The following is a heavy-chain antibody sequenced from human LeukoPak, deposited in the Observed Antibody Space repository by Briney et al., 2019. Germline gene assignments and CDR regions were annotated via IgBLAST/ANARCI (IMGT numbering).Heavy chain of an antibody. CDR1: GFPFASYA. Sequence: HPGGSLRLSCAASGFPFASYAMSWVRQTPGKGLEWVSLIIGSVASTHYADSVKGRFTISRDNSKNTLYLQMNSLRAGDTAVYFCAKGGYDYVEVGYFDYWGQGTVVTVSS. D-gene: IGHD5-12*01. V-gene: IGHV3-23*01. J-gene: IGHJ4*02. CDR2: IIGSVAST. CDR3: AKGGYDYVEVGYFDY.